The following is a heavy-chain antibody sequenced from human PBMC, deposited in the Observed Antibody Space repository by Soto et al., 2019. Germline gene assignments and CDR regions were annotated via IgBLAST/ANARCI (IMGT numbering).Heavy chain of an antibody. CDR3: ASTYVLRYFDWFGFDY. D-gene: IGHD3-9*01. V-gene: IGHV4-59*01. J-gene: IGHJ4*02. CDR1: GGSISSYY. CDR2: IYYSGST. Sequence: TSETLSLTCTVSGGSISSYYWSWIRKPPGKGLEWIGYIYYSGSTNYNPSLKSRVTISVDTSKNQFSLKLSSVTAADTAVYYCASTYVLRYFDWFGFDYWGQGTLVTVSS.